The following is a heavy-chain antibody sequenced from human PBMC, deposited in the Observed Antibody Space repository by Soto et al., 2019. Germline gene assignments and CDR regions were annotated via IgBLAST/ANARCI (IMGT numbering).Heavy chain of an antibody. J-gene: IGHJ5*02. CDR2: IYPGDSDT. V-gene: IGHV5-51*01. CDR3: ARLRYCISTSCTHWFDP. D-gene: IGHD2-2*01. CDR1: GYSFTSYW. Sequence: PGESLKISCKGSGYSFTSYWIGWVRQMPGKGLEWMGIIYPGDSDTRYSPSFQGQVTISADKSISTAYLQWSSLKASDTAMYYCARLRYCISTSCTHWFDPWGQGTLVTVSS.